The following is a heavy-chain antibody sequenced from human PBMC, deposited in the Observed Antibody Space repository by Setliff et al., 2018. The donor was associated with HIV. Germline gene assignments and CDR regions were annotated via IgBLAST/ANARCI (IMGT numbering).Heavy chain of an antibody. CDR1: GASINSGSHN. J-gene: IGHJ4*02. D-gene: IGHD5-18*01. CDR2: LHY. CDR3: ARRDGYSYGFYFDY. V-gene: IGHV4-39*01. Sequence: PSETLSLTCTVSGASINSGSHNWGWIRQPPGKGLEWIATLHYYNPSLKSRLTISVDTSKNQFSLKLSSVTAADTAVYYCARRDGYSYGFYFDYWGQGTLVTVSS.